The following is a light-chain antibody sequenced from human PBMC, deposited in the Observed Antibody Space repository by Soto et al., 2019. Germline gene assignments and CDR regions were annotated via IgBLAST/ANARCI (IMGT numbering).Light chain of an antibody. CDR2: AAS. CDR1: QSISSY. J-gene: IGKJ1*01. Sequence: DIQMTQSPSSLSASIGDRVTITCRASQSISSYLNWYQQKPGKAPKVLIHAASNFQSGVQSRFSVSGSGSDFTLTISSLQPEDFATYYCQQSLSTSWTFGQGTKVEI. CDR3: QQSLSTSWT. V-gene: IGKV1-39*01.